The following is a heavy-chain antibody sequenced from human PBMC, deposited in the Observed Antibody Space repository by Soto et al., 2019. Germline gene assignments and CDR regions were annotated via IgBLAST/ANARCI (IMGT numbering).Heavy chain of an antibody. CDR2: INPNSGGT. D-gene: IGHD6-6*01. CDR1: GYTFTGYY. Sequence: ASVKGSCKASGYTFTGYYMHWVRQAPGQGLEWMGWINPNSGGTNYAQKFQGRVTMTRDTSISTAYMELSRLRSDDTAVYYCARDRTYSSSLRYYYYGMDVWGQGTTVTVS. V-gene: IGHV1-2*02. J-gene: IGHJ6*02. CDR3: ARDRTYSSSLRYYYYGMDV.